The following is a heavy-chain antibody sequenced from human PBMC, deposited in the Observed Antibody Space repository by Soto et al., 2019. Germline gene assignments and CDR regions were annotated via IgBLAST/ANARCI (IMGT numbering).Heavy chain of an antibody. D-gene: IGHD1-1*01. CDR2: IWYDGSNK. Sequence: QVQLVESGGGVVQPGRSLRLSCAASGFTFSSYGMHWVRQAPGKGLEWVAVIWYDGSNKYYADSVKGRFTISRDNSKNTRYLQMNSLRAEDTAVYYCARKTEAYYYYYMDVWGKGTTVTVSS. V-gene: IGHV3-33*01. CDR3: ARKTEAYYYYYMDV. CDR1: GFTFSSYG. J-gene: IGHJ6*03.